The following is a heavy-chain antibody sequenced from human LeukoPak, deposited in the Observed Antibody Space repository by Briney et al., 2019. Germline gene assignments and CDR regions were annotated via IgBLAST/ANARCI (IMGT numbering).Heavy chain of an antibody. D-gene: IGHD6-13*01. V-gene: IGHV3-66*01. CDR3: AKNAAAAGVNWFDP. Sequence: GGSLRLSCAASGFTFSSYSMNWVRQAPGKGLEWVSVIYSGGSTYYADSVKGRFTISRDNSKNTLYLQMNSLRAEDTAVYYCAKNAAAAGVNWFDPWGQGTLVTVSS. CDR1: GFTFSSYS. J-gene: IGHJ5*02. CDR2: IYSGGST.